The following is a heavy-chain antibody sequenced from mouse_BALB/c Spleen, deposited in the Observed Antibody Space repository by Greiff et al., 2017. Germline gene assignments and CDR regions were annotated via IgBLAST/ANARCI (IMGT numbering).Heavy chain of an antibody. Sequence: EVKLLESGGGLVQPGGSLRLSCATSGFTFTDYYMSWVRQLPGKALEWLGFISNKANGYTTEYSVSVKGRFTISRNNSQIILYLQMNTLRAEDSATYYCASDLDSYYWGQGTLVTVSA. J-gene: IGHJ3*01. V-gene: IGHV7-3*02. CDR2: ISNKANGYTT. CDR3: ASDLDSYY. CDR1: GFTFTDYY. D-gene: IGHD2-12*01.